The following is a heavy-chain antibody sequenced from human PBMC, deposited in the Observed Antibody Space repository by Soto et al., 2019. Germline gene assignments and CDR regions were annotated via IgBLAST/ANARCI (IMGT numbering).Heavy chain of an antibody. J-gene: IGHJ6*03. CDR1: GGSFSGYY. CDR3: AANYYGSGSYYYYYYMDV. V-gene: IGHV4-34*01. CDR2: INHSGST. D-gene: IGHD3-10*01. Sequence: QVQLQQWGAGLLKPSETLSLTCAVYGGSFSGYYWSWIRQPPGKGLEWIGEINHSGSTNYNPSLKSRVTISVDTSKNQSSLKLSSVTAADTAVYYCAANYYGSGSYYYYYYMDVWGKGTTVTVSS.